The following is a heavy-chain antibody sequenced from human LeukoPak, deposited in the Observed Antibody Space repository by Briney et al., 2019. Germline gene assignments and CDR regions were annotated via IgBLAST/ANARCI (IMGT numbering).Heavy chain of an antibody. D-gene: IGHD2-15*01. V-gene: IGHV4-59*01. CDR3: ARYCSGGSCYGYDYFDY. Sequence: SETLSLTCTVSGASISSYYWSWLRQPPGKGLEWIGYIYYSGSTNYNPSLKSRVTISVDTSKNQFSLKLSSVTAADTAVYYCARYCSGGSCYGYDYFDYWGQGTLVTVSS. CDR2: IYYSGST. J-gene: IGHJ4*02. CDR1: GASISSYY.